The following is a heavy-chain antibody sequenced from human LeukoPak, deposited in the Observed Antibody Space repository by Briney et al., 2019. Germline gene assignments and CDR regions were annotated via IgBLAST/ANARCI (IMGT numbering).Heavy chain of an antibody. Sequence: SSVTLSLTCTVSGGSISSSSYYWGSIRQPPGKVLEWIGSIYYSGSTFYNPSLKSRVTISVDTSKNQFSLKLSSVTAADTAVYYCARKVAGTSPFDYWGQGTLVTVSS. CDR3: ARKVAGTSPFDY. D-gene: IGHD1-1*01. V-gene: IGHV4-39*01. CDR1: GGSISSSSYY. J-gene: IGHJ4*02. CDR2: IYYSGST.